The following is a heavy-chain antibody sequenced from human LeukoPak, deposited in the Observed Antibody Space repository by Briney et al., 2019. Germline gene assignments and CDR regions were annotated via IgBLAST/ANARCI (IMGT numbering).Heavy chain of an antibody. V-gene: IGHV3-13*01. D-gene: IGHD6-6*01. CDR3: ARDRSAGGMDV. Sequence: GGSLRLSCAASGFTFSSYDMHWVRQATGKGLEWVSAIGTAGDTYYPGSVKGRFTISRENAKNSLYLQMNSLRAGDTAVYYCARDRSAGGMDVWGQGTTVTVPS. J-gene: IGHJ6*02. CDR1: GFTFSSYD. CDR2: IGTAGDT.